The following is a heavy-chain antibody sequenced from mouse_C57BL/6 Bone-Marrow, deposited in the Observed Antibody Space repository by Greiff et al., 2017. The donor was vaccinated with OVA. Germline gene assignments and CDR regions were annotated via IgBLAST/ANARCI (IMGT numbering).Heavy chain of an antibody. V-gene: IGHV14-4*01. D-gene: IGHD2-3*01. CDR3: TLYDGYPHYAMDY. Sequence: EVQLVESGAELVRPGASVKLSCTASGFNIKDDYMHWVKQRPEQGLEWIGWIDPENGDTEYASKFQGKATITADTSSNTAYLQLSSLTSEDTAVYYCTLYDGYPHYAMDYWGQGTSVTVSS. CDR1: GFNIKDDY. J-gene: IGHJ4*01. CDR2: IDPENGDT.